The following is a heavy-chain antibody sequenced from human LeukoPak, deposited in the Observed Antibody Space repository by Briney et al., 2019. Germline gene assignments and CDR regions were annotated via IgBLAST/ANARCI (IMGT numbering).Heavy chain of an antibody. Sequence: SGGSLRLSCAASGFTFSSYWMSWVRQAPGKGLEWAANIKQDGSEKSYVDSVRGRFTISRNNAKNSLYLQMNSLRAEDTALYYCARAGGRLVPAAVRFDPWGQGTLVTVSS. J-gene: IGHJ5*02. CDR1: GFTFSSYW. CDR3: ARAGGRLVPAAVRFDP. V-gene: IGHV3-7*01. D-gene: IGHD2-2*01. CDR2: IKQDGSEK.